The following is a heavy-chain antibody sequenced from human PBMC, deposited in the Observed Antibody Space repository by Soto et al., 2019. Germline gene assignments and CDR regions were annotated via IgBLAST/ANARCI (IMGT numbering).Heavy chain of an antibody. Sequence: GGSLRLSCAASGFPFTSYALSGSRRPPGKGLGGVSAISGSGGSTYYADSVKGRFTISRDNSKNTLYLQMNSLRAEDTAVYYCAKTSRVTMIVVVITAPFDYWGQGTLVTVSS. CDR2: ISGSGGST. J-gene: IGHJ4*02. V-gene: IGHV3-23*01. CDR3: AKTSRVTMIVVVITAPFDY. CDR1: GFPFTSYA. D-gene: IGHD3-22*01.